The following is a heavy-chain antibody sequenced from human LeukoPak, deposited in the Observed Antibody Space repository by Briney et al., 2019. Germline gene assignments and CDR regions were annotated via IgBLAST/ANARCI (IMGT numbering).Heavy chain of an antibody. Sequence: GASVKVSCKASGYTFTSYGISWVRQAPGQGLEWMGWISAYNGNTNYAQKLQGRVTMTTDTSTSTAYMGLRSLRSDDTAVYYCARDLYSSGWLLPGYWGQGTLVTVSS. CDR2: ISAYNGNT. D-gene: IGHD6-19*01. V-gene: IGHV1-18*01. CDR1: GYTFTSYG. CDR3: ARDLYSSGWLLPGY. J-gene: IGHJ4*02.